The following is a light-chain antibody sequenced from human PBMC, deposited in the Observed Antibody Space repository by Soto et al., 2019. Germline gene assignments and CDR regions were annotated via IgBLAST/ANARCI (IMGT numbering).Light chain of an antibody. CDR2: EVS. Sequence: QSALTQPPSASGSPGQSVTISCTGTSSDVGGYNYVSWYQQHPGKAPKLMIYEVSKRTSGVPDRFSGFKSGNTASLTVSGLQAEDEADYYCSSYAGSNNLVFGGGTQLTVL. CDR3: SSYAGSNNLV. CDR1: SSDVGGYNY. J-gene: IGLJ2*01. V-gene: IGLV2-8*01.